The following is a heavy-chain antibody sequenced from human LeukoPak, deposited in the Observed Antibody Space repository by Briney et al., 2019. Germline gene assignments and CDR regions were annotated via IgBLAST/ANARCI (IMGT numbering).Heavy chain of an antibody. D-gene: IGHD3-22*01. V-gene: IGHV1-69*13. CDR3: ARVPVYYDSSGYYLAEPDY. CDR2: IIPIFGTA. Sequence: SVKVSCKASGGTFSSYAISWVRQAPGQGLEWMGGIIPIFGTANYAQKFQGRVAITADESTSTAYMELSSLRSEDTAVHYCARVPVYYDSSGYYLAEPDYWGQGTLVTVSS. J-gene: IGHJ4*02. CDR1: GGTFSSYA.